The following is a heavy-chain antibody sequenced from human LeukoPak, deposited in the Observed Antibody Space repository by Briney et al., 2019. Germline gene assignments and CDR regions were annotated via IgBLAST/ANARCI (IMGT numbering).Heavy chain of an antibody. CDR2: ISAYNGNT. CDR1: GYTFTSYG. J-gene: IGHJ6*03. D-gene: IGHD3-3*01. V-gene: IGHV1-18*01. CDR3: ARDRNTYYDFWSGYYYYYYYMDV. Sequence: ASVKVSCKASGYTFTSYGISWVRQAPGQGLEWMGWISAYNGNTNYAQKLQGRVTMTTDTSTSTAYMELRSLRSDDTAVYYCARDRNTYYDFWSGYYYYYYYMDVWGKGTTVTVSS.